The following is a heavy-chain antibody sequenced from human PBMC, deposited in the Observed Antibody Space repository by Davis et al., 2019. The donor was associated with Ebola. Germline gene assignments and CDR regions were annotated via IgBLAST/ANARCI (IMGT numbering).Heavy chain of an antibody. V-gene: IGHV3-21*01. Sequence: GESLKISCAASGFTFSSYSMNWVRQAPGKGLEWVSSISSSSSYIYYADSVKGRFTISRDNAKNSLYLQMNSLRAEDTAVYYCARGRGILGVYSSSWRFDYWGQGTLVTVSS. J-gene: IGHJ4*02. CDR1: GFTFSSYS. CDR3: ARGRGILGVYSSSWRFDY. CDR2: ISSSSSYI. D-gene: IGHD6-13*01.